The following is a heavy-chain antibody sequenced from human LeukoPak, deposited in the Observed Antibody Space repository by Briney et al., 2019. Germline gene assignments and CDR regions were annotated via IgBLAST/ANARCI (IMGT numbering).Heavy chain of an antibody. CDR1: GFTFSIYE. Sequence: GGSLRLSCAASGFTFSIYEMNWVRQAPGKGLEWVSYISSSGSTIYYADSVKGRFTISRDNAKNSLYLQMNSLRAEDTAVYYCARLQGSGSYYQTTDYWGQGTLVTVSS. CDR3: ARLQGSGSYYQTTDY. D-gene: IGHD3-10*02. CDR2: ISSSGSTI. J-gene: IGHJ4*02. V-gene: IGHV3-48*03.